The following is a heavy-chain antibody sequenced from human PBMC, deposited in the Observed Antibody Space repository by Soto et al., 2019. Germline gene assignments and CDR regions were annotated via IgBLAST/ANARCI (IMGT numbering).Heavy chain of an antibody. CDR2: ISSSSSYI. D-gene: IGHD6-6*01. Sequence: EVQLVESGGGLVKPGGSLRLSCAASGFTFSSYSMNWVRQAPGKGLEWVSSISSSSSYIYYADSVKGRFTISRDNAKNSVYLQMNSLRAEDTAVYYCARDLLPGQLVPDYWGQGTLVTVSS. V-gene: IGHV3-21*01. CDR1: GFTFSSYS. CDR3: ARDLLPGQLVPDY. J-gene: IGHJ4*02.